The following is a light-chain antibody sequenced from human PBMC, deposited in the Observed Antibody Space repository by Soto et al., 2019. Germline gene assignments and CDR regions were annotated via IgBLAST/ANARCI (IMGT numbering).Light chain of an antibody. CDR1: QSVRSNY. V-gene: IGKV3-20*01. CDR3: QQYGSSPLT. J-gene: IGKJ1*01. Sequence: EIVLTQSPGTLSLSPGERATLSCRASQSVRSNYLAWYQQKPGQAPRPLIYGASSRATGIPDRFSGSGAGTDFTLTISRLESEDFAVYYCQQYGSSPLTFGQGTKVEIK. CDR2: GAS.